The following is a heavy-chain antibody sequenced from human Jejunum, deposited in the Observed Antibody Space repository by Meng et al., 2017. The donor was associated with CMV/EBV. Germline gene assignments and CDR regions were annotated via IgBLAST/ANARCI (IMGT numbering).Heavy chain of an antibody. CDR1: VFTFHYYS. CDR2: VSSVSSYT. V-gene: IGHV3-11*06. J-gene: IGHJ4*02. D-gene: IGHD2-8*01. CDR3: ARDRYCTNGVCYTHFDS. Sequence: GGRLGKPGWSPHLSCAAFVFTFHYYSLNRMRQAPGKGLAWVSSVSSVSSYTNYADSVKGRFTISRDNAKNSLYLQMNSLRAEDTAVYYCARDRYCTNGVCYTHFDSWGQGTLVTVSS.